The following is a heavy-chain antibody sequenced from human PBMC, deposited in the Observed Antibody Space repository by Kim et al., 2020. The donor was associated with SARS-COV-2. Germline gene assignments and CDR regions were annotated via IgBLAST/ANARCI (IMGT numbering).Heavy chain of an antibody. CDR1: GGSISSSSYY. D-gene: IGHD6-13*01. Sequence: SETLSLSCTVSGGSISSSSYYWGWIRQPPGKGLEWIGTIYYSGSTYYNPSLKSRDTISVDTSKNQFSLKLSSVTAADTAVYYWARERAGSSWYPPDYWGQGTLLTVSS. V-gene: IGHV4-39*02. CDR3: ARERAGSSWYPPDY. CDR2: IYYSGST. J-gene: IGHJ4*02.